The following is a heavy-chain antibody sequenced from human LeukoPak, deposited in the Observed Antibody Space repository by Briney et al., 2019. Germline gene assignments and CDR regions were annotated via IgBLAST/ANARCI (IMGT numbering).Heavy chain of an antibody. CDR3: AREGSGNYGYGMDV. J-gene: IGHJ6*04. CDR2: NNPNSGGT. CDR1: GYTFTDYY. D-gene: IGHD3-10*01. V-gene: IGHV1-2*04. Sequence: ASVKVSCKASGYTFTDYYIHWVRQAPGRGLEWMGWNNPNSGGTNYAQKFQGWVTMTRDTSISTAYMELTRLRSDDTAVYYCAREGSGNYGYGMDVWGKGTTVTVSS.